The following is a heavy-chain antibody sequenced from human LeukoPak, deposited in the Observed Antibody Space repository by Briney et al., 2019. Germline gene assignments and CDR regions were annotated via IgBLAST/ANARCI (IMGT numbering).Heavy chain of an antibody. J-gene: IGHJ4*02. CDR3: VRSVSEYSSSFDY. CDR2: MNPNSGNT. D-gene: IGHD6-6*01. CDR1: GYTFTSYD. Sequence: ASVKVSCKASGYTFTSYDINWVRQATGQGLEWMGWMNPNSGNTGYAQKFQGRVTITRNTSISTAYMELSSLRSEDTAVYYCVRSVSEYSSSFDYWGQGTQVTVSS. V-gene: IGHV1-8*03.